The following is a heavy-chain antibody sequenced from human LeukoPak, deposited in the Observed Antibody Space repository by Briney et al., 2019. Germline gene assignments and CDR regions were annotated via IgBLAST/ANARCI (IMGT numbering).Heavy chain of an antibody. CDR1: GYSFTSYW. CDR3: ARHGGRYYGGSSAWFDP. J-gene: IGHJ5*02. D-gene: IGHD4-23*01. V-gene: IGHV5-10-1*01. CDR2: IDPSDSYT. Sequence: GESLKISCKGSGYSFTSYWISWVRQMPGKGLEWMGRIDPSDSYTNYSPSFQGHVTISPDKSISTAYLQWSSLKASDTAMYYCARHGGRYYGGSSAWFDPWGQGTLVTVSS.